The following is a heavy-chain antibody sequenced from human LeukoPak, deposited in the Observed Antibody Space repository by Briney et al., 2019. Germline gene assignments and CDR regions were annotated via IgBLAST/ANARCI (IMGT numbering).Heavy chain of an antibody. V-gene: IGHV1-46*01. CDR3: ARGSMVRGVKQTPPFDL. CDR1: GYTFTSYY. D-gene: IGHD3-10*01. CDR2: INPSGDST. J-gene: IGHJ5*02. Sequence: ASVKVSCKTSGYTFTSYYMHWVRQAPGQGLEWMGIINPSGDSTSYAQKFQGRVTLTRDTSTNTVYMDLSSLRAEGTAVYYCARGSMVRGVKQTPPFDLWGQGTLVTVSS.